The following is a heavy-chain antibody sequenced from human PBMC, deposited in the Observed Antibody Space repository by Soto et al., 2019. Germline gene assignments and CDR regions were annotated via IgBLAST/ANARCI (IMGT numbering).Heavy chain of an antibody. D-gene: IGHD4-17*01. V-gene: IGHV1-69*13. CDR2: IIPIFGTA. Sequence: SVKVSCKASGGTFSSYAISWVRQAPGQGLEWMGGIIPIFGTANYAQKFQGRVTITADESTSTAYMELSSLRSEDTAVYYCARDQATVTTVEYFQHWGQGTLVTVSS. CDR3: ARDQATVTTVEYFQH. J-gene: IGHJ1*01. CDR1: GGTFSSYA.